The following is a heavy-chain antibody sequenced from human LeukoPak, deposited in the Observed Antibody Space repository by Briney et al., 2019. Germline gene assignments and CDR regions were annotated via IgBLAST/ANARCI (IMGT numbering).Heavy chain of an antibody. CDR2: ISSSSSYI. J-gene: IGHJ6*03. CDR1: GFSLSSYS. CDR3: ARLNYGDALIYYYYYYMDA. Sequence: PGGSLRLSCAASGFSLSSYSMNWVRQAPGKGLEWVSSISSSSSYIYYADSVKGRFTISRDNAKNSLYLQMNSLRAEDTAVYYCARLNYGDALIYYYYYYMDAWGKGTTVTVSS. V-gene: IGHV3-21*01. D-gene: IGHD4-17*01.